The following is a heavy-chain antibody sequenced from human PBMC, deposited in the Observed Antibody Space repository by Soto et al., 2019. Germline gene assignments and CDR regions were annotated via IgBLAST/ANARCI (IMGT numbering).Heavy chain of an antibody. D-gene: IGHD6-6*01. V-gene: IGHV4-31*03. CDR1: GGSLSSGDYY. Sequence: QVQLQESGPGLVKPSQTLSLTCTVSGGSLSSGDYYWSWIRQHPGKGLEWIGDIYYSGSTYYNPALKSRVTISVDKSKYQFSLKRSSVTAADTAVYYCARSFGVEAPGPFDYWGQGTLVTVSS. CDR3: ARSFGVEAPGPFDY. CDR2: IYYSGST. J-gene: IGHJ4*02.